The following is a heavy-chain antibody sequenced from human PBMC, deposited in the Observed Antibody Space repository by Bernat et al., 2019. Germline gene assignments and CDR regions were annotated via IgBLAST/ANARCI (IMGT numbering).Heavy chain of an antibody. CDR3: ARASDRSTVTRGGSDD. J-gene: IGHJ4*02. CDR1: GLTFSSYG. D-gene: IGHD4-17*01. CDR2: IWYDGSNR. Sequence: QVQLVESGEGVVQPGRSMRLSCAASGLTFSSYGMHWVRQAPGKGLEWVAVIWYDGSNRYYADSVKGRFTISRDNSKNTLYLQMNSLRAEDTAVYYCARASDRSTVTRGGSDDWGQGTLVTVSS. V-gene: IGHV3-33*01.